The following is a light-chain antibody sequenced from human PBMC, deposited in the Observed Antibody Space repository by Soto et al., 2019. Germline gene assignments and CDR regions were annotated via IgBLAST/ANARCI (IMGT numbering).Light chain of an antibody. CDR1: SSDVGGYNF. CDR2: DVT. V-gene: IGLV2-11*01. Sequence: QSALTQPRSVSGSPGQSVTISCTGTSSDVGGYNFVSWYQQHPGKAPKFMIYDVTKRPSGVPDRFSGSKSGNTASLTISGLQAEDEADYYRCSYVGSYTSYVFGTGTKVTVL. J-gene: IGLJ1*01. CDR3: CSYVGSYTSYV.